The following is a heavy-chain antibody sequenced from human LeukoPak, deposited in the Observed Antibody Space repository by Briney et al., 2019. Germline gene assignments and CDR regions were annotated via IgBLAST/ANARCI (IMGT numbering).Heavy chain of an antibody. J-gene: IGHJ4*02. V-gene: IGHV3-23*01. CDR3: AKKKVRGVITYYFDY. CDR2: ISGSGGST. CDR1: GFAFSSYA. D-gene: IGHD3-10*01. Sequence: GGSLRLSCAASGFAFSSYAMNWVRQAPGKGLEWVSAISGSGGSTYYADSVKGRFTISRDNSKNTLYLQMNSLRAEDTAVYYCAKKKVRGVITYYFDYWGQGTLVTVSS.